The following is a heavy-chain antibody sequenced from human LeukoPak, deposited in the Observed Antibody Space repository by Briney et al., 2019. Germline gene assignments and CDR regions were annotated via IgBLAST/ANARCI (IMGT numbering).Heavy chain of an antibody. J-gene: IGHJ4*02. Sequence: GGSLRLSRAASGFTFSSYGMHWVRQAPGKGLEWVAVISYDGSNKYYADSVKGRFTISRDISKNRLHLQMNSLRPEDTAVYYCAKDGSYSDFDYWGQGTLVTVSS. CDR1: GFTFSSYG. D-gene: IGHD1-26*01. V-gene: IGHV3-30*18. CDR3: AKDGSYSDFDY. CDR2: ISYDGSNK.